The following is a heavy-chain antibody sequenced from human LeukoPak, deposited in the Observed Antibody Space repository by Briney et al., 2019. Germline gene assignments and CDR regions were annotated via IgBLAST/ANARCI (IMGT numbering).Heavy chain of an antibody. CDR3: AKQVEMAIIRSIFAP. Sequence: PGGSLRLSCAASGFTFSYYARSWVRQAPGKGLEWVSAISGSGGSTYYADSVKGRFTISRDNSKNTLYVQMNSLRAEDTAVYYCAKQVEMAIIRSIFAPCGQGTLVTVSS. D-gene: IGHD5-24*01. J-gene: IGHJ5*02. CDR2: ISGSGGST. V-gene: IGHV3-23*01. CDR1: GFTFSYYA.